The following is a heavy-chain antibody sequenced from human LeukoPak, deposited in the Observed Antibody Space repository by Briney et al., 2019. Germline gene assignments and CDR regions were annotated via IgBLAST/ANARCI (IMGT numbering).Heavy chain of an antibody. V-gene: IGHV3-7*01. Sequence: QPGTSLRLSCAASGFTFSSYWMAWVRQAPGKGLEWVANIKEDGSEKYYVDSVKGRFTISRDNAKNSLYLQMNSLRAEDSAVFYCAREIHENYGFWSGSYTTVNYYYMDVWGKGTTVTVSS. CDR2: IKEDGSEK. D-gene: IGHD3-3*01. CDR3: AREIHENYGFWSGSYTTVNYYYMDV. CDR1: GFTFSSYW. J-gene: IGHJ6*03.